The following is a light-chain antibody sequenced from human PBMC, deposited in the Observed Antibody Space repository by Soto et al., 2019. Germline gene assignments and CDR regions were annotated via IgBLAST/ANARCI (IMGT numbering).Light chain of an antibody. Sequence: EIVLTRSPAILSLSPGERATLSCRASQSVSTYLAWYQQKPGQAPRLLIYDTSNRASGVPARFSGSGSGTDFTLTISSLEPEDFAVYYCRQRSSWPFTFGPGATVDIK. CDR2: DTS. CDR1: QSVSTY. CDR3: RQRSSWPFT. V-gene: IGKV3-11*01. J-gene: IGKJ3*01.